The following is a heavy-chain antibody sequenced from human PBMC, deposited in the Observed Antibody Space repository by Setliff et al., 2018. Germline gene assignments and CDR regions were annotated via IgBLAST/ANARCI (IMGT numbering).Heavy chain of an antibody. CDR2: IRSKAYGGTT. CDR1: GFTFGDYA. J-gene: IGHJ4*02. D-gene: IGHD3-22*01. Sequence: GGSLRLSCTASGFTFGDYAMSWVRQAPGKGLEWVGFIRSKAYGGTTEYAASVKGRFTISRDDSKSIAYLQMNSLKTEDTAVYYCTRGADYYDSSGFAFGQWGQGTLVTVSS. V-gene: IGHV3-49*04. CDR3: TRGADYYDSSGFAFGQ.